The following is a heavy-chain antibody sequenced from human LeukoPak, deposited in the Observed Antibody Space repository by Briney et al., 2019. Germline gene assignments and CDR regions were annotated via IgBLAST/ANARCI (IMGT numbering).Heavy chain of an antibody. CDR3: ARAKYCSGGSCYSGFDY. V-gene: IGHV1-69*13. CDR2: IIPIFGTA. J-gene: IGHJ4*02. CDR1: GGTFSSYA. D-gene: IGHD2-15*01. Sequence: SVKVSCKASGGTFSSYAISWVRPAPGQGLEWMGGIIPIFGTANYAQKFQGRVTITADESTSTAYMELSSLRSEDTAVYYCARAKYCSGGSCYSGFDYWGQGTLVTVSS.